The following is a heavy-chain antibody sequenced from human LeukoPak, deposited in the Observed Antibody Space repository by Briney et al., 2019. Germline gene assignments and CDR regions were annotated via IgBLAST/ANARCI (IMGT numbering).Heavy chain of an antibody. CDR2: INPNSGGT. CDR3: ASHDSSGYIFDY. D-gene: IGHD3-22*01. V-gene: IGHV1-2*02. Sequence: GASVKVSCKASGYTFTGYYMHWVRQAPGQGLGWMGWINPNSGGTNYAQKFQGRVTMTRDTSISTAYMQLSSLRSDAPAVYYCASHDSSGYIFDYWGQGTLVTVSS. J-gene: IGHJ4*02. CDR1: GYTFTGYY.